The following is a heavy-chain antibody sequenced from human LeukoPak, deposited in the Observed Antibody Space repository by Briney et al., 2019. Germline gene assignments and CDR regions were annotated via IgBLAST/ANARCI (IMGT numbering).Heavy chain of an antibody. Sequence: GGSLRLSCAASGLTFRNHAIHWVRQAPGKGLEWVTVISHDGGNDYYRDSVKGRFTISRDNSRDTVFLQMNSLRPGDTAVYYCEGSPTYYNMDVWGKGTTVTVSS. CDR2: ISHDGGND. CDR3: EGSPTYYNMDV. CDR1: GLTFRNHA. J-gene: IGHJ6*03. D-gene: IGHD3-10*01. V-gene: IGHV3-30-3*01.